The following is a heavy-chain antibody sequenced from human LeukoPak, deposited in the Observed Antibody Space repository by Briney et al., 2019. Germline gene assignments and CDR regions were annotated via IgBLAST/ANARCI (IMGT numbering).Heavy chain of an antibody. V-gene: IGHV3-33*06. CDR2: IWYDGSNE. J-gene: IGHJ3*02. CDR3: AKDRGYGDYEAFDI. Sequence: GGSLRLSCAASGFTFSNYAMHWVRQAPGKGLEWVAVIWYDGSNEYYADSVKGRLTISRDNSKNTLYLQMNRLRADDTAVYYCAKDRGYGDYEAFDIWGQGTMVTVSS. D-gene: IGHD4-17*01. CDR1: GFTFSNYA.